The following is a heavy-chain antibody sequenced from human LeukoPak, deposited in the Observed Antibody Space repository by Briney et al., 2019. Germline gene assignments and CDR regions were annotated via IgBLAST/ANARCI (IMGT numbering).Heavy chain of an antibody. CDR1: GGTFTSYA. Sequence: SVKVSFKASGGTFTSYAISWGGQAPGQGVEWMGGVIPIFGTANYAQKFQGRVTITADKSTSTAYMELSSLRSEDTAVYYCAREEWNLQYSGYDWTYYFDYWGQGTLVTVSS. V-gene: IGHV1-69*06. D-gene: IGHD5-12*01. J-gene: IGHJ4*02. CDR2: VIPIFGTA. CDR3: AREEWNLQYSGYDWTYYFDY.